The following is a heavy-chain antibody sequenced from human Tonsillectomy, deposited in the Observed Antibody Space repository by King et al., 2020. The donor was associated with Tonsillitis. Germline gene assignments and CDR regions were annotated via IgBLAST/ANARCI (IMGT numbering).Heavy chain of an antibody. CDR3: ARGSRQGWGSGLTFDS. Sequence: QLQESGPGLVKPSETLSLTCTVSGDSISTYYWSWIRQPPGKGLEWIGYIHFIGSTNYNPSLESRVTISVATSKKQISLKLRSVTAADTAVYYCARGSRQGWGSGLTFDSWGQGTLVTVSS. D-gene: IGHD3-16*01. J-gene: IGHJ4*02. CDR2: IHFIGST. V-gene: IGHV4-59*01. CDR1: GDSISTYY.